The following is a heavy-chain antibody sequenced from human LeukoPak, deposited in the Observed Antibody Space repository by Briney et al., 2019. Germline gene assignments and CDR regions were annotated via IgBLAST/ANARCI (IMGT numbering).Heavy chain of an antibody. J-gene: IGHJ4*02. CDR3: SRGVDYYGSGSEGYFDY. D-gene: IGHD3-10*01. V-gene: IGHV3-72*01. CDR1: GFTFHEHY. CDR2: TRNKANSYTP. Sequence: GGSLRLSCAASGFTFHEHYMDWVRQAPGKGLEWVSRTRNKANSYTPEYAVSVKGRFTISRDDRKNSLYLQMNSLKTEDTAVYYCSRGVDYYGSGSEGYFDYWGQGTLVTVSS.